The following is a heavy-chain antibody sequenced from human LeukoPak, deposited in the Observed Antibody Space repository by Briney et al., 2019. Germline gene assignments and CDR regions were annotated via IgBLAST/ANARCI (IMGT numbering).Heavy chain of an antibody. J-gene: IGHJ4*02. Sequence: GASVKVSCKPSGYTFTGYYMHWVRQAPGQGLEWMGRINPTSGGTHYAQKSQGRVTMTRDKSISTAYIELSRLRADDTAVYYCARMRPYVAEGYYWGQGHLVTVSS. CDR1: GYTFTGYY. CDR3: ARMRPYVAEGYY. CDR2: INPTSGGT. D-gene: IGHD2-21*01. V-gene: IGHV1-2*06.